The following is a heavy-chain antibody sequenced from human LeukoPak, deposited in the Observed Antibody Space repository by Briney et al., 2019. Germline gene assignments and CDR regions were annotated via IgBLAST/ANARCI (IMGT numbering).Heavy chain of an antibody. V-gene: IGHV3-30*02. CDR1: GFTFSNYG. Sequence: GGSLRLSCAASGFTFSNYGMHWVRQAPGKGLEWVAFIRYDGSNKYYADSVKGQFTISRDNSKNTLYLQMNSLRAEDTAVYYCAKEGSSGWYLGYFDYWGQGTLVTVSS. CDR3: AKEGSSGWYLGYFDY. D-gene: IGHD6-19*01. CDR2: IRYDGSNK. J-gene: IGHJ4*02.